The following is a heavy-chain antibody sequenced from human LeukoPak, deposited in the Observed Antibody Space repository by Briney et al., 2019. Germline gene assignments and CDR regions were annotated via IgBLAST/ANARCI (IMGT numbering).Heavy chain of an antibody. CDR2: ISDSGGIT. CDR3: AKDLRTLDAFDI. CDR1: GFTFSSYA. D-gene: IGHD1-1*01. J-gene: IGHJ3*02. V-gene: IGHV3-23*01. Sequence: GGPLRLSCEPSGFTFSSYAMSWVRQAPGKGLDWVSGISDSGGITYYGDSVKGRFTITRDNSKNTLHLQMNSLRAEDTAVYYCAKDLRTLDAFDIWGQGTMVTVSS.